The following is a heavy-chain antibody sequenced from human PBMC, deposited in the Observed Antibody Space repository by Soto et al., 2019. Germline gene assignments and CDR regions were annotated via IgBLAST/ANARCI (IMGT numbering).Heavy chain of an antibody. Sequence: PSETLSLTCTVSGGSISSYYWSWIRQPPGKGLEWIGYIYYSGSTNYNPSLKSRVTISVDTSKNQFSLKLSSVTAADTAVYYCARGPYYDFWSGYDYYYYYGMDVWGQGTTVTVSS. CDR3: ARGPYYDFWSGYDYYYYYGMDV. J-gene: IGHJ6*02. CDR2: IYYSGST. D-gene: IGHD3-3*01. CDR1: GGSISSYY. V-gene: IGHV4-59*01.